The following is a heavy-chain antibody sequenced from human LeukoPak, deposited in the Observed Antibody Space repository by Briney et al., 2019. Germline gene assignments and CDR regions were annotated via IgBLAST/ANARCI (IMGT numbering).Heavy chain of an antibody. CDR1: GFTFRRYG. D-gene: IGHD3-22*01. Sequence: GGSLRLSCAASGFTFRRYGMHSVRQAPGKGLEYVSAISSNGGRTYYANSVKGRFTISRDSSRNTLYLQMGSLRAEDMAVYYCATYYYDIGGFHFHNWGQGTLVTVSS. CDR2: ISSNGGRT. J-gene: IGHJ4*02. CDR3: ATYYYDIGGFHFHN. V-gene: IGHV3-64*01.